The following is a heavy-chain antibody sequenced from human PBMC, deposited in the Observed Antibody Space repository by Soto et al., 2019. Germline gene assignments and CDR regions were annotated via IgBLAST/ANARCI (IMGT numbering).Heavy chain of an antibody. CDR2: IYTSGST. D-gene: IGHD3-22*01. CDR3: ARDFPGDSSGYTDDFDI. Sequence: PSETLSLTCTVSGGSISSYYWSWIRQPAGKGLEWIGRIYTSGSTNYNPSLKSRVTMSVDTSKNQFSLKLSSVTAADTAVYYCARDFPGDSSGYTDDFDIWGQGTMVTVSS. J-gene: IGHJ3*02. V-gene: IGHV4-4*07. CDR1: GGSISSYY.